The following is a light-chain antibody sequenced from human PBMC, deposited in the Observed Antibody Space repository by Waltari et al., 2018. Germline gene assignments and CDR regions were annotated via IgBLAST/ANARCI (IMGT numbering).Light chain of an antibody. CDR2: DVT. Sequence: QSALTQPASVPGSPGQSITISCTGTSSDVGGYPYARWYQQHPGKAPKLMIYDVTTRPSGVSNRFSGSKSVNTASLTISGLQAEDEADYYCSSYTSSSTWVFGGGTKLTVL. J-gene: IGLJ3*02. CDR1: SSDVGGYPY. V-gene: IGLV2-14*03. CDR3: SSYTSSSTWV.